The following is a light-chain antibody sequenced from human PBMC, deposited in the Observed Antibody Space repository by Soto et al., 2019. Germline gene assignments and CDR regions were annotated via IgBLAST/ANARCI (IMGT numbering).Light chain of an antibody. Sequence: DVAMTQSPLSLPVTLGQPASISCRSSQSLVYSDGNTYLNWFQHRPGQSPRRLIYKVSNRDSGVPDRFSGSGSGTDFTLKISRVEAEDVGVYYCRHGTHWLGQGTRLEIK. CDR1: QSLVYSDGNTY. CDR2: KVS. V-gene: IGKV2-30*01. CDR3: RHGTHW. J-gene: IGKJ5*01.